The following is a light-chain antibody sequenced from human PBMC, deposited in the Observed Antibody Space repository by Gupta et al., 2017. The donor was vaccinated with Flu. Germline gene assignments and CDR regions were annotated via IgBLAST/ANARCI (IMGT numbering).Light chain of an antibody. V-gene: IGKV3-20*01. CDR2: GSS. CDR3: HQYSTSPQIT. Sequence: IVLTQSLRTLSLSPRERATLSCRASQNVRSNYLAWYQQQPGQAPRLLIDGSSSRVTGIPDKFSGGGSGTDFTLTIGRLEPEDSAVYYCHQYSTSPQITCGPGTRLEIK. CDR1: QNVRSNY. J-gene: IGKJ5*01.